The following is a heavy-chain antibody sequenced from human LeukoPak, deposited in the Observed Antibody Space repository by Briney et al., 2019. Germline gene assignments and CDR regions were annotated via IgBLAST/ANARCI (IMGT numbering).Heavy chain of an antibody. J-gene: IGHJ4*02. V-gene: IGHV3-74*01. CDR2: IDRDGSRI. CDR3: VRGNDYGGPHY. Sequence: GGSLRPSCAVSGFTFSSYWMHWVRQAPGKGLVWVSRIDRDGSRINYADSVKGRFTISRNNGKNTLFLQMNSLRAEDAAVYYCVRGNDYGGPHYWGQGTLVTVSS. D-gene: IGHD4-23*01. CDR1: GFTFSSYW.